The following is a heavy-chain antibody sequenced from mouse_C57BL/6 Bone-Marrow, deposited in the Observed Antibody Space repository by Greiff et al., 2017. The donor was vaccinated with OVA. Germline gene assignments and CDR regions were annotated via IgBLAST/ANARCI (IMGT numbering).Heavy chain of an antibody. Sequence: VQGVESGPGLVQPSQSLSITCTVSGFSLTSYGVHWVRQSPGKGLEWLGVIWRGGSTDYNAAFMSRLSITKDNSKSQVFFKMNSLQADDTAIYYCAKIDDYDGYFDYWGQGTTLTVSS. J-gene: IGHJ2*01. CDR2: IWRGGST. CDR1: GFSLTSYG. CDR3: AKIDDYDGYFDY. V-gene: IGHV2-5*01. D-gene: IGHD2-4*01.